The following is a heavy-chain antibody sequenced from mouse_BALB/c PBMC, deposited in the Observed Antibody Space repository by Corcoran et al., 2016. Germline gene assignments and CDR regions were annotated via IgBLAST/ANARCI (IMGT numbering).Heavy chain of an antibody. CDR1: GYSFTGYY. CDR2: ISCYNGAT. Sequence: LVKTGASVKISCKAAGYSFTGYYMHWVKQSHGKSLEWMGYISCYNGATSYNQKFKGKATFTVDTSSSTAYMQFNSLTSEDSAVYYCARKGDGKEYYLDYWGQGPTLTVSS. J-gene: IGHJ2*01. D-gene: IGHD2-1*01. CDR3: ARKGDGKEYYLDY. V-gene: IGHV1S34*01.